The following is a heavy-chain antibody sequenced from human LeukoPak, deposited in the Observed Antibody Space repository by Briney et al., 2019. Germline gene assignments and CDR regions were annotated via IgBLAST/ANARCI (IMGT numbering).Heavy chain of an antibody. V-gene: IGHV1-46*01. CDR1: GYTFSSWH. J-gene: IGHJ6*04. CDR3: AREGEQQLTMDV. D-gene: IGHD6-13*01. CDR2: INPSGEST. Sequence: ASVKVSCKASGYTFSSWHMHWVRQAPGQGLEWMGIINPSGESTNYAQEFQARVTMTRDTSTSTVYMELSSLRSEDTAVYYCAREGEQQLTMDVWGKGTTVTVSS.